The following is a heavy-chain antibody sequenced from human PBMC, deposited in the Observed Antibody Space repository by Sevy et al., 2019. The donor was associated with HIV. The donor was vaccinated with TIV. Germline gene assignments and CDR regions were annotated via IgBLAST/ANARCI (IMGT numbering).Heavy chain of an antibody. CDR3: AGDSGVGFGAPYYYYYMDV. CDR1: GGTFSSYA. CDR2: IIPIFGTA. J-gene: IGHJ6*03. D-gene: IGHD3-10*01. V-gene: IGHV1-69*06. Sequence: ASVKVSCKASGGTFSSYAISWVRQAPGQGLEWMGGIIPIFGTANYAQKFQGRVTITADKSTSTAYMELSSLRSEDTAVYYCAGDSGVGFGAPYYYYYMDVWGKGTTVTVSS.